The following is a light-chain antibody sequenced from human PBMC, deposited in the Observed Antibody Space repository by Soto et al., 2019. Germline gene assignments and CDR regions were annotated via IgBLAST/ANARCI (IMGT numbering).Light chain of an antibody. CDR2: AAS. CDR1: QTIGSSH. V-gene: IGKV3-20*01. Sequence: EIILTQSPGTLSLSPGERATLSYRASQTIGSSHLAWYQQKPGQAPSLLIFAASRRATGIPDRFSGSGCRTDFTLTISRLEPDDFVVYYCQQYGSSGTFGQGTKVDIK. CDR3: QQYGSSGT. J-gene: IGKJ1*01.